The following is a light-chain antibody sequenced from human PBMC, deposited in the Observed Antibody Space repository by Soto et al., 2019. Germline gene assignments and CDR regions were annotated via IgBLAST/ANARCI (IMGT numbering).Light chain of an antibody. V-gene: IGLV2-23*01. Sequence: QSALTQPASVSGSPGQSITISCTGYIHYDFVSWYQQYPGTAPKLVIYEGAKRPPEVSNRFSGSKSGNTASLSISGLQAEDEADYYCSSYAGSSTLVFGGGTKLTVL. J-gene: IGLJ3*02. CDR1: IHYDF. CDR2: EGA. CDR3: SSYAGSSTLV.